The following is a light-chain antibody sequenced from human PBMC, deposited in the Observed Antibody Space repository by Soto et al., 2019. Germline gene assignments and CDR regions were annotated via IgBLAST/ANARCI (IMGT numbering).Light chain of an antibody. J-gene: IGLJ3*02. CDR1: SSDVGAYNY. CDR2: EVS. CDR3: SSYTITTTRV. Sequence: QSALTQPASVSGSPGQSITISCTGTSSDVGAYNYVSWYQQHPGKAPKLLIYEVSNRPSGVSHRFSGSKSGNKASLTISGLQAEDEADYYCSSYTITTTRVFGGGTKVTVL. V-gene: IGLV2-14*01.